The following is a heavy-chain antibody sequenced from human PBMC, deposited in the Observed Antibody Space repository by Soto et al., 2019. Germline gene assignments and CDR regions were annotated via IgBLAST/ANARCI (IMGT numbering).Heavy chain of an antibody. CDR3: AMAYCSSTSCYRAY. Sequence: QVQLVQSGAEVKKPGSSVKVSCKASGGTFSSYTISWVRQAPGQGLEWMGRIIPILGIANYAQKFQGRVTLTADKSTSTAYMELSSLSSEAPAVYFCAMAYCSSTSCYRAYWGQGTLVTVSS. D-gene: IGHD2-2*02. CDR2: IIPILGIA. V-gene: IGHV1-69*02. CDR1: GGTFSSYT. J-gene: IGHJ4*02.